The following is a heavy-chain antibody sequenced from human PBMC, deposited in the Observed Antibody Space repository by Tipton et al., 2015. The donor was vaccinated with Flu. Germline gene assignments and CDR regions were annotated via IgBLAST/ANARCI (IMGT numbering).Heavy chain of an antibody. D-gene: IGHD3-16*02. V-gene: IGHV1-18*01. J-gene: IGHJ5*02. Sequence: QLVQSGAEVKKPGASVKVSCKASGYIFTTFGMSWVRQAPGQGLEWMGWINPYNGNTNYAQSLQGRVTMTTDTSTRTVHMELRSLRSDDTAVYYCAREGAQRLGELSLGLLLDRWGQGTLVTVSS. CDR1: GYIFTTFG. CDR3: AREGAQRLGELSLGLLLDR. CDR2: INPYNGNT.